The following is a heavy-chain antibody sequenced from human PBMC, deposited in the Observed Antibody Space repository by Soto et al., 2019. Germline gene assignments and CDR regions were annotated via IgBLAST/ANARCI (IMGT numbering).Heavy chain of an antibody. CDR1: GDSVSSNSAA. D-gene: IGHD6-13*01. CDR2: TYYRSKWYN. J-gene: IGHJ6*02. CDR3: ARGFIAAAGYYYYGMDV. Sequence: PSQTLSLTCAISGDSVSSNSAAWNWIRQSPSRGLEWLGRTYYRSKWYNDYAVSVKSRITINPDTSKNQFSLQLNSVTPEDTAVYYCARGFIAAAGYYYYGMDVWGQGTTVTVSS. V-gene: IGHV6-1*01.